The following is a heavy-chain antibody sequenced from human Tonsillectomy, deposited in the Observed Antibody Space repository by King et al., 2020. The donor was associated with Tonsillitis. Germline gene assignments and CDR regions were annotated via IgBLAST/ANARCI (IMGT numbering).Heavy chain of an antibody. CDR2: LYDDGTT. CDR1: XFPITGXXP. J-gene: IGHJ1*01. CDR3: SGXXXXXXXXXXXXXXGXXXXXXXXXASXXXXXVFXLAPSXXXXSGGTAALGXLVKXYF. V-gene: IGHV4-38-2*02. Sequence: QLQESGPGLVKXSETXSXTCTVXXFPITGXXPWGWVRQPPGXGLEWIGSLYDDGTTNYXXSLXSRXTIXXDTSKKALSVRLRFLSAADTXIHFCSGXXXXXXXXXXXXXXGXXXXXXXXXASXXXXXVFXLAPSXXXXSGGTAALGXLVKXYF.